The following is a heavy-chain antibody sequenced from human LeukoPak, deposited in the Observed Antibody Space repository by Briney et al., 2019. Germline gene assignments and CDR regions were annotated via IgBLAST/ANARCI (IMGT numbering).Heavy chain of an antibody. Sequence: SGGSLRLSCAASGFTFSSYAMHWVRQAPGKGLEWVAVISYDGSNKYYADSVKGRFTISRDNSKNTLFLQMNSLRAEDTAVYYCAKDPSGDYVGAFDFWGQGMMVSVSS. V-gene: IGHV3-30-3*01. D-gene: IGHD4-17*01. CDR3: AKDPSGDYVGAFDF. CDR2: ISYDGSNK. J-gene: IGHJ4*02. CDR1: GFTFSSYA.